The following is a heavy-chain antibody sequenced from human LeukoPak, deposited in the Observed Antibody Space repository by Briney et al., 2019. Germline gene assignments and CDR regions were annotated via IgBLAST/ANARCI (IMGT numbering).Heavy chain of an antibody. CDR1: GGTFSSYA. J-gene: IGHJ4*02. Sequence: SVKLSCKVSGGTFSSYAISWVRQAPGQGLGWMGGIIPIFGTANYAQKFQGRVTITADESTSTAYMELSSLRSEDTAVYYCASSGIVGATTLYYFDYWGQGTLVTVSP. V-gene: IGHV1-69*13. CDR2: IIPIFGTA. D-gene: IGHD1-26*01. CDR3: ASSGIVGATTLYYFDY.